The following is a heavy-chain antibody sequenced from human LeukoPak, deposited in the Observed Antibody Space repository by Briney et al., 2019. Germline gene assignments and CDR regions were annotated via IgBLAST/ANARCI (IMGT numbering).Heavy chain of an antibody. Sequence: GESLKISCKGSGYSFTSYWIGWVRQMPGKGLEGMGIIYPGDSDTRYSPSFQGQVTISADKSISTAYLQWSSLKASDTAMYYCARALGGSGYYYYMDVWGKGTTVTISS. D-gene: IGHD1-26*01. CDR2: IYPGDSDT. CDR3: ARALGGSGYYYYMDV. CDR1: GYSFTSYW. V-gene: IGHV5-51*01. J-gene: IGHJ6*03.